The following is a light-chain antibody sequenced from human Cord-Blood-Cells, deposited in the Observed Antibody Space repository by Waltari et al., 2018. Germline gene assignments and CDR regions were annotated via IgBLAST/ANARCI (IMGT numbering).Light chain of an antibody. CDR1: RSDVGGYNY. J-gene: IGLJ2*01. V-gene: IGLV2-11*01. Sequence: QSALTQPRSVSGSPGQSVTISCTGTRSDVGGYNYVSWYQQHPGKAPKLMIYDVSKRPSGVPDRFSGSKSGNTASLTISGLQAEDEADYYCCSYAGSYTLFSGGTKLTVL. CDR2: DVS. CDR3: CSYAGSYTL.